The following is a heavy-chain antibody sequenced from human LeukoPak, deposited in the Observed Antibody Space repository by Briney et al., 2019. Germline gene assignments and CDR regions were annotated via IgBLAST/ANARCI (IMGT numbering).Heavy chain of an antibody. D-gene: IGHD6-13*01. CDR3: ARVPPIAAGSY. Sequence: PGGSLRLSCAASGFTVSSNYMSWVRQAPGKGLEWVSVIYSGGSTYYADSVKGRFTISRDNSKNTLYLQMNSLRAEDTAVYYCARVPPIAAGSYWGQGTLVTVSS. J-gene: IGHJ4*02. CDR1: GFTVSSNY. CDR2: IYSGGST. V-gene: IGHV3-66*01.